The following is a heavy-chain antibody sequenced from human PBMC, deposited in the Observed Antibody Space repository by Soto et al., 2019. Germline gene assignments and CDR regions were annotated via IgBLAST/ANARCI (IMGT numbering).Heavy chain of an antibody. CDR1: GYTFPSYD. CDR3: ARWPDGYYYYGMDV. CDR2: MNPNSGNT. Sequence: QVQLVQSGAEVKKPGASVKVSCKASGYTFPSYDINWVRQATGQGLEWMGWMNPNSGNTGYAQKFQGRVTMTRNTSISTAYMELSSLRSEDTAVYYCARWPDGYYYYGMDVWGQGTTVTVSS. J-gene: IGHJ6*02. V-gene: IGHV1-8*01.